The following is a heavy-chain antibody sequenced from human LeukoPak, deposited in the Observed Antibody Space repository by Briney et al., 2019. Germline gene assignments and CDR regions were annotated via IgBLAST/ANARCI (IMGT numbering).Heavy chain of an antibody. V-gene: IGHV3-73*01. CDR2: IRSKTKTYAT. CDR3: TRGSQSDDYYGMDV. Sequence: GGSLRLSCAASGFTFSGSAMHWVRQASGEGLEWVGRIRSKTKTYATAYAASVKGRFTISRDDSKNTAYLQMNSLKTEDTAVYYCTRGSQSDDYYGMDVWGKGTTVTVSS. J-gene: IGHJ6*04. CDR1: GFTFSGSA.